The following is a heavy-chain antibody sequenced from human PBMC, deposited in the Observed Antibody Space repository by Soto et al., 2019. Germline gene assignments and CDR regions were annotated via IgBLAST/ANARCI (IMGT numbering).Heavy chain of an antibody. V-gene: IGHV3-23*01. CDR2: ISGSGGTT. J-gene: IGHJ4*02. CDR1: GLTFSNYA. D-gene: IGHD6-25*01. Sequence: EVQLLESGGGLVQPGRSLRLSCAASGLTFSNYAMSWVRQAPGQGLDWVSAISGSGGTTYYADSVKGRFTISRDNSKNTLCLQMNSLRAEDAAVYYCTKFFVETGSNSGWPWSFHYWCQGTLVTVSS. CDR3: TKFFVETGSNSGWPWSFHY.